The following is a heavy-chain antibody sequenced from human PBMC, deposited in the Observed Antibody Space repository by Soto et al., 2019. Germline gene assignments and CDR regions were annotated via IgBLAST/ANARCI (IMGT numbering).Heavy chain of an antibody. CDR3: ARLMDYYDSSGYYIPRPYYFDY. J-gene: IGHJ4*02. CDR1: GYSFTSYW. V-gene: IGHV5-51*01. D-gene: IGHD3-22*01. Sequence: GESLKISCKGSGYSFTSYWIGWVRQMPGKGLGWVGIIYPGDSDTRYSPSFQGQVTISADKSISTAYLQWSSLKASDTAMYYCARLMDYYDSSGYYIPRPYYFDYWGQGTLVTVSS. CDR2: IYPGDSDT.